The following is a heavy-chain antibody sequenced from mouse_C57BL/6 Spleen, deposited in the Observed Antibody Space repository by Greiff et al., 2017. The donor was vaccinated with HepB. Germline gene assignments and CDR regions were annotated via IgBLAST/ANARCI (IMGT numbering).Heavy chain of an antibody. CDR2: ISDGGSYT. CDR3: ARELLDYAMDY. D-gene: IGHD2-1*01. CDR1: GFTFSSYA. Sequence: EVQVVESGGGLVKPGGSLKLSCAASGFTFSSYAMSWVRQTPEKRLEWVATISDGGSYTYYPDNVKGRFTISRDNAKNNLYLQMSHLKSEDTAMYYCARELLDYAMDYWGQGTSVTVSS. V-gene: IGHV5-4*01. J-gene: IGHJ4*01.